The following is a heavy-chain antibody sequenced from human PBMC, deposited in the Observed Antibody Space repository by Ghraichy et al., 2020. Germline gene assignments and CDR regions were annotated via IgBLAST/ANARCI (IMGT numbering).Heavy chain of an antibody. V-gene: IGHV3-7*01. D-gene: IGHD4-17*01. CDR3: ARDYYGDYFFDY. CDR2: IKQDGSEK. J-gene: IGHJ4*02. CDR1: GFTFSSYW. Sequence: LSLTCAASGFTFSSYWMSWVRQAPGKGLEWVANIKQDGSEKYYVDSVKGRFTISRDNAKNSLYLQMNSLRAEDTAVYYCARDYYGDYFFDYWGQGTLVTVSS.